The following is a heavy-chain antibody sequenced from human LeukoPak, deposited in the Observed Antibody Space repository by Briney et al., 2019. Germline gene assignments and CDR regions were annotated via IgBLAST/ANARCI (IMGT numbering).Heavy chain of an antibody. Sequence: SETLSLTCAVSGGSISSGGYSWSWIRQPPGKGLEWIGYIYHSGSTYYNPSLKSRVTISVDTSKNQFSLKLSSVTAADTAVYYCARGRWTIYWGQGTLVTVSS. CDR2: IYHSGST. J-gene: IGHJ4*02. V-gene: IGHV4-30-2*01. CDR1: GGSISSGGYS. D-gene: IGHD3/OR15-3a*01. CDR3: ARGRWTIY.